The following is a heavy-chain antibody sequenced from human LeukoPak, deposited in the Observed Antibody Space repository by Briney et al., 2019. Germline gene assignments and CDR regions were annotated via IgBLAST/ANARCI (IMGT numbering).Heavy chain of an antibody. CDR3: ARPRYSSSWYPDAFDI. CDR1: GYTFTSYG. D-gene: IGHD6-13*01. CDR2: ISAYNGNT. J-gene: IGHJ3*02. Sequence: ASVKVSCKASGYTFTSYGISWVRQAPGQGLEWMGWISAYNGNTNYAQKLQGRVTMTTDTSTSTAYMELSSLRSEDTAVYYCARPRYSSSWYPDAFDIWGQGTMVTVSS. V-gene: IGHV1-18*01.